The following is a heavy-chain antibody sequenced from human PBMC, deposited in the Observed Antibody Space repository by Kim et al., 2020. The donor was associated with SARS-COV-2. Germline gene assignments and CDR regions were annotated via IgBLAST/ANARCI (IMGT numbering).Heavy chain of an antibody. D-gene: IGHD3-10*01. CDR2: IYYSGST. J-gene: IGHJ4*02. CDR1: GGSISSGGYY. CDR3: AREHGSGSYFDY. Sequence: SETLSRTCTVSGGSISSGGYYWGWIRQHPGKGLEWIGYIYYSGSTYNNPSLKSRVTMSVDTSKNQFSLKLSSVTAADTAVYYCAREHGSGSYFDYWGQGTLVTVSS. V-gene: IGHV4-31*03.